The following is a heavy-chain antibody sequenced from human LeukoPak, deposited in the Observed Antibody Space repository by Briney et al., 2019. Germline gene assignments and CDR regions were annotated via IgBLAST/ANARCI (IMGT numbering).Heavy chain of an antibody. D-gene: IGHD5-12*01. CDR1: GGSISSYY. CDR2: IYTSGST. V-gene: IGHV4-4*07. Sequence: SETLSLTCTVSGGSISSYYWSWIRQPAGKGLEWIGRIYTSGSTNYNPSLKSRVTMSVDTSKNQFSLKLSSVTAEDTAVYYCARAPEKYSGYEQKPNYFDYWGQGTLVTVSS. CDR3: ARAPEKYSGYEQKPNYFDY. J-gene: IGHJ4*02.